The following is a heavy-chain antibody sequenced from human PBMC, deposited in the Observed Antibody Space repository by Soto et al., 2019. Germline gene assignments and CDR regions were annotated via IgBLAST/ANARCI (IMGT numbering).Heavy chain of an antibody. J-gene: IGHJ4*02. CDR3: GTPPGGGGY. CDR1: GFTVSNNY. V-gene: IGHV3-53*01. D-gene: IGHD3-10*01. Sequence: EVQLVESGGGLIQPGGSLRLSCAVSGFTVSNNYMSWVRQAPGKGLEGVSVIYSGGYTAYGDSVKGRFTISRDNSKKPLYLQMKSRGRGDTAGFYCGTPPGGGGYWGQGTLVTVSS. CDR2: IYSGGYT.